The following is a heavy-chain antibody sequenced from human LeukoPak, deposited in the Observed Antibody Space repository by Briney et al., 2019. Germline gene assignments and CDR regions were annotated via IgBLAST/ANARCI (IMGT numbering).Heavy chain of an antibody. V-gene: IGHV1-8*02. D-gene: IGHD4-17*01. CDR2: MNPNSGNT. CDR1: GYTFTSYG. Sequence: ASVKVSCKASGYTFTSYGISWVRQAPGQGLEWMGWMNPNSGNTGYAQKFQGRVTMTRNTSISTAYMELSSLRSEDTAVYYCARGSLYGDSNFDYWGQGTLVTVSS. J-gene: IGHJ4*02. CDR3: ARGSLYGDSNFDY.